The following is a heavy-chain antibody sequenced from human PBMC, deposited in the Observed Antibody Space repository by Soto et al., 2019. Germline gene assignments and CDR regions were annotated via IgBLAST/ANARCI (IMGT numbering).Heavy chain of an antibody. CDR2: IYYSGST. J-gene: IGHJ6*03. V-gene: IGHV4-31*03. CDR1: GGSISSGGYY. D-gene: IGHD2-15*01. CDR3: RYCSGGRGSDYYYMDV. Sequence: SQTLSLTCTVSGGSISSGGYYWSWIRQHPGKGLEWIGYIYYSGSTYYNPSLKSRVTISVDTSKNQFSLKLSSVTAADTAVYYCRYCSGGRGSDYYYMDVWGKGTTVTVSS.